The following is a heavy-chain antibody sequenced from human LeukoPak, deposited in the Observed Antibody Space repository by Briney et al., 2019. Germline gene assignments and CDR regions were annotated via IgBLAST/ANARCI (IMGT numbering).Heavy chain of an antibody. Sequence: PGGSLRLSCAASGFTFSSYSMNWVRQAPGKGLEWVSSISSSSSYIYYADSVKGRFTISRENAKNSLYLQMNSLRAGDTAVYYCARGRTSYSSSWYFPVRYYYYMDVWGKGTTVTISS. D-gene: IGHD6-13*01. CDR2: ISSSSSYI. V-gene: IGHV3-21*01. J-gene: IGHJ6*03. CDR3: ARGRTSYSSSWYFPVRYYYYMDV. CDR1: GFTFSSYS.